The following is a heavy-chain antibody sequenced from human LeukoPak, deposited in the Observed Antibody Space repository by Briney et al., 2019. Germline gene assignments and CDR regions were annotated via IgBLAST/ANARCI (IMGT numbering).Heavy chain of an antibody. CDR3: ACSHYDFWSGYQNYFDY. D-gene: IGHD3-3*01. CDR2: MNPNSGNT. J-gene: IGHJ4*02. CDR1: GYTFTSYD. Sequence: ASVKVSCKASGYTFTSYDINWVRQATGQGLEWMGWMNPNSGNTGYAQKFQGRVTMTRNTSISTAYMELSSLRSEDTAVYYCACSHYDFWSGYQNYFDYWGQGTLVTVSS. V-gene: IGHV1-8*01.